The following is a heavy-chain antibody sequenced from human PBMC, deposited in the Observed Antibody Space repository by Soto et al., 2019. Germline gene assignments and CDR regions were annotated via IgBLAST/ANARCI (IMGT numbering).Heavy chain of an antibody. V-gene: IGHV1-18*04. CDR1: GYSFTTHG. J-gene: IGHJ6*02. Sequence: ASVKVSCKASGYSFTTHGISWVRRAPGHGLEWMGWISAYNGDTHYVQRFQGRLTMTTDTSTSTAYMELRSLTSDDTAVYYCARDPPFSGILRGTPLMDVWGQGTTVTAP. D-gene: IGHD4-17*01. CDR2: ISAYNGDT. CDR3: ARDPPFSGILRGTPLMDV.